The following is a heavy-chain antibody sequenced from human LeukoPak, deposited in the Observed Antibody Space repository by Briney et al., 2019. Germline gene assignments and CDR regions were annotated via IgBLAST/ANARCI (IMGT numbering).Heavy chain of an antibody. CDR3: ARVHSSTYNWFDP. D-gene: IGHD6-19*01. V-gene: IGHV4-30-2*01. Sequence: PSETLSLTCTVSGGSISSGGYYWSWIRQPPGKDLEWIGYIYYSGITHYNPSLKSRVTISIDRSKNQFSLKLSAVTAADTAVYYCARVHSSTYNWFDPWGQGTLVTVSS. CDR1: GGSISSGGYY. J-gene: IGHJ5*02. CDR2: IYYSGIT.